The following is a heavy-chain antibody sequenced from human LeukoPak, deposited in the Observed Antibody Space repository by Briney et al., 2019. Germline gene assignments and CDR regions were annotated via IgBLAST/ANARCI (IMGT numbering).Heavy chain of an antibody. CDR3: ARDSSTAEYFQH. CDR1: GGTFSSYA. D-gene: IGHD6-13*01. J-gene: IGHJ1*01. V-gene: IGHV1-69*04. Sequence: ASVKVSCKASGGTFSSYAISWVRQAPGQGLEWMGRIIPILGIANYAQKFQGRVTITADKSTSTAYMELSSLRSEGTAVYYCARDSSTAEYFQHWGQGTLVTVSS. CDR2: IIPILGIA.